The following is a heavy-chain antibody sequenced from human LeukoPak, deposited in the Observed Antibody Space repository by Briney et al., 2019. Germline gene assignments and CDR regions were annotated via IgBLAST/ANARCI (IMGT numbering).Heavy chain of an antibody. CDR2: ISAYNGNT. D-gene: IGHD2-2*01. CDR1: GYTFTKYG. Sequence: ASVKVSCKASGYTFTKYGISWVRQAPGQGLEWMGWISAYNGNTNYAQKFQGRVTVTTDTSTSTAYMELRSLTSDDTAVYYCAGADCSSDSCFYYYYYFGMDVWGQGTTVTVSS. J-gene: IGHJ6*02. CDR3: AGADCSSDSCFYYYYYFGMDV. V-gene: IGHV1-18*01.